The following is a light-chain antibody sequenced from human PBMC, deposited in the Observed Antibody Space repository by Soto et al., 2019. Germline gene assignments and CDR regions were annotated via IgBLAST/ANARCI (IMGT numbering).Light chain of an antibody. Sequence: EIVMTQSPATLSVSPGERATLSCRASQSVSSNLAWYQQKPGQAPRLLIYGASTRATGIPARFSGSGSGTEFTLTISSLRSEDVADYYCQQYNNWPKTFGQGTKLEIK. V-gene: IGKV3-15*01. CDR3: QQYNNWPKT. CDR1: QSVSSN. J-gene: IGKJ2*01. CDR2: GAS.